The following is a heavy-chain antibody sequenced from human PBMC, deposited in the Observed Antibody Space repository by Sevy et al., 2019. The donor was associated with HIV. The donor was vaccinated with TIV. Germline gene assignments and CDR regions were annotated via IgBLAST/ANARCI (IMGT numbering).Heavy chain of an antibody. CDR1: GGSISSGGYY. Sequence: SETLSLTCTVSGGSISSGGYYWSWIRQHPGKGLEWIGYIYYSGSTYYHPSLKSRVTISVDTSKNQFSLKLSSVTAADTAVYYCARCVDTAMVYYFDYWGQGTLVTVSS. J-gene: IGHJ4*02. CDR2: IYYSGST. CDR3: ARCVDTAMVYYFDY. V-gene: IGHV4-31*03. D-gene: IGHD5-18*01.